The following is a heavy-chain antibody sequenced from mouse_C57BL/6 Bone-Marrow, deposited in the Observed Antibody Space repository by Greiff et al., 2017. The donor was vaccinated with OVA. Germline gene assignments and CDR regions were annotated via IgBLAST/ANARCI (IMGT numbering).Heavy chain of an antibody. J-gene: IGHJ3*01. V-gene: IGHV1-81*01. CDR3: VYCSRPY. CDR2: IYPRSGNT. Sequence: QVQLQQSGAELARPGASVKLSCKASGYTFTSYGISWVKQRPGQGLEWIGEIYPRSGNTNYNEKFTGTATLTADKSSSTAYMELRSLTSDDAAVCFCVYCSRPYWGQGTLVTVSA. D-gene: IGHD1-1*01. CDR1: GYTFTSYG.